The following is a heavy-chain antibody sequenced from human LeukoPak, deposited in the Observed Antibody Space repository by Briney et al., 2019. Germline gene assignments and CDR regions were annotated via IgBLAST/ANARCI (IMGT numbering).Heavy chain of an antibody. J-gene: IGHJ5*02. V-gene: IGHV1-8*01. CDR2: MNPNSGNT. CDR3: ARGLRGRLWFGELLYPMQNWFDP. Sequence: ASVKVSCKASGYTFTSYDINWVRQATGQGLEWMGWMNPNSGNTGYAQKFQGRVTMTRNTSISTACMELSSLRSEDTAVYYCARGLRGRLWFGELLYPMQNWFDPWGQGTLVTVSS. CDR1: GYTFTSYD. D-gene: IGHD3-10*01.